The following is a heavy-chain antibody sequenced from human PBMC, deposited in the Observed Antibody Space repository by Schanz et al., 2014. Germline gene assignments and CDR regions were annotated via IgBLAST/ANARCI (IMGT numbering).Heavy chain of an antibody. Sequence: DVQLLESGGGLVQPGGSLRLSCAASGFTFSSYSMNWVRQAPGKGLEWVSYISSSSSTRYYADSVKGRFTISRDNAKNSLFLQMNSLRAEDTAVYYCARDFLLEQLGYSHYYYAMDVWGRGTTVNVSS. CDR1: GFTFSSYS. D-gene: IGHD2-15*01. V-gene: IGHV3-48*01. J-gene: IGHJ6*02. CDR3: ARDFLLEQLGYSHYYYAMDV. CDR2: ISSSSSTR.